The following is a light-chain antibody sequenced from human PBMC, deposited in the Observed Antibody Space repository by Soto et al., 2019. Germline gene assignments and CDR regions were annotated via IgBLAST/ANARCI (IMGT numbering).Light chain of an antibody. Sequence: QSVLTQPASVSGSPGQSITISCTGTSSAVGSYNLVSWYQQHPGKAPKLMIYGGNKRPSGVSSRFSGSKSGNTASLTISGLQAEDEADYYCCSYAGSSTVIFGGGTKLTVL. CDR1: SSAVGSYNL. V-gene: IGLV2-23*01. J-gene: IGLJ2*01. CDR3: CSYAGSSTVI. CDR2: GGN.